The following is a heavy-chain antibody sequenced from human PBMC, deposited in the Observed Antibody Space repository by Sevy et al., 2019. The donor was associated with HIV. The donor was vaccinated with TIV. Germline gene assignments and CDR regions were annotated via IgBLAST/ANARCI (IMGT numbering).Heavy chain of an antibody. CDR2: LSFGCGKI. CDR3: AREGCTRPHDY. Sequence: WGSLRLSCAVSGFNFNIYSMSWVRQAPGKGLEWVTTLSFGCGKINYADSVKGRFIISSDDSKNPLYLQMNSLRAEDTAMYFCAREGCTRPHDYWGQGTLVTVSS. V-gene: IGHV3-23*01. CDR1: GFNFNIYS. J-gene: IGHJ4*02. D-gene: IGHD2-8*01.